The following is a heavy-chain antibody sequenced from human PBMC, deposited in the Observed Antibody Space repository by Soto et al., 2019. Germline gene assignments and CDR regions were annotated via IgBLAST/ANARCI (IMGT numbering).Heavy chain of an antibody. D-gene: IGHD3-3*01. Sequence: EVQLLESGGGLVQPGGSLRLSCAASGFTFSSYAMSWVRQAPGKGLEWVSVIYSGGSTYYADSVKGRFTISRDNAKNTLYLQMNGLGAEDTAVYYCARVRAIFGVVADWYFDLWGRGTLVTVSS. CDR2: IYSGGST. CDR3: ARVRAIFGVVADWYFDL. CDR1: GFTFSSYA. J-gene: IGHJ2*01. V-gene: IGHV3-23*03.